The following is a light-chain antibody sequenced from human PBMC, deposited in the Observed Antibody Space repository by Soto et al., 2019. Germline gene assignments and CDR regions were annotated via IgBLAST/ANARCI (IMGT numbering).Light chain of an antibody. CDR2: DVN. Sequence: QSVLTQPASVSGSPGQSITISCTGTSSDVGSYNLVSWYQQYPGKAPKLMIYDVNNRPSGVSSRFSGSKSGNTASLTISGLQAEDEAYYYCNSYTSSTTRVFGGGTKLTVL. CDR3: NSYTSSTTRV. CDR1: SSDVGSYNL. J-gene: IGLJ3*02. V-gene: IGLV2-14*02.